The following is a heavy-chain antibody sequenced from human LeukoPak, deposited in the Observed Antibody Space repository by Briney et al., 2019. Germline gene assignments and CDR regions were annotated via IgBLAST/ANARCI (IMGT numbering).Heavy chain of an antibody. CDR1: GGTFSSCA. V-gene: IGHV1-69*04. CDR2: IIPILGIE. D-gene: IGHD6-19*01. CDR3: ARDFPFGCPAVAATNEY. Sequence: GASVKLSCNASGGTFSSCAISWARQAPGQGLEWMGRIIPILGIENCARKFQARVTITADTSTSRACMERGILRCEDTAVYYCARDFPFGCPAVAATNEYWGEGTLVTVSS. J-gene: IGHJ4*02.